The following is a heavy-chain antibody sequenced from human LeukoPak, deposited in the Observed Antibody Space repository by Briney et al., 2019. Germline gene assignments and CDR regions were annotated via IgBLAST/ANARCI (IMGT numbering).Heavy chain of an antibody. V-gene: IGHV4-34*01. D-gene: IGHD3-10*01. CDR3: ARVKRGHAFDI. J-gene: IGHJ3*02. CDR1: GGSFSGRY. CDR2: INHSGST. Sequence: SETLSLTCAVYGGSFSGRYWSWIRQPPGKGLEWIGEINHSGSTNYNPSLKSRVTISVDTSKNQFSLKLSSVTAADTAVYYCARVKRGHAFDIWGQGTMVTVSS.